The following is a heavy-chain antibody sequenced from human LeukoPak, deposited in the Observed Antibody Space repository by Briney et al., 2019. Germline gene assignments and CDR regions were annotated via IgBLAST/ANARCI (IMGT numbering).Heavy chain of an antibody. J-gene: IGHJ5*02. D-gene: IGHD4-11*01. Sequence: PSETLSLTCAVYGGSFSGYYWSWIRQPPGKGLEWIGEINHSGSTNYNPSLKSRVTISVDTSKNQFSLKLSSVTAADTAVYYCARSRLPRSYNSFDPWGQGTLVTVSS. CDR3: ARSRLPRSYNSFDP. CDR1: GGSFSGYY. CDR2: INHSGST. V-gene: IGHV4-34*01.